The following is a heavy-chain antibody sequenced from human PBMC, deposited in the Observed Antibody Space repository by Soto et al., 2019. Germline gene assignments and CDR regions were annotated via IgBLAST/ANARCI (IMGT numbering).Heavy chain of an antibody. CDR2: VYYTGAT. CDR3: TRAAAADY. J-gene: IGHJ4*02. Sequence: PSETLSLTCSVSGGSITSYYWGWIRHPPGKGLEWIGYVYYTGATHFNPSLKSRVSMSVDTSKNQFSLKLTSVTSADTAIYYCTRAAAADYWGQGTLVTV. CDR1: GGSITSYY. D-gene: IGHD6-13*01. V-gene: IGHV4-59*01.